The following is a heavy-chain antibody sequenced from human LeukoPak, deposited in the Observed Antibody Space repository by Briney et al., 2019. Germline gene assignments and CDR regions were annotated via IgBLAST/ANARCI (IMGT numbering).Heavy chain of an antibody. D-gene: IGHD5-12*01. CDR3: AHGLGYGDL. J-gene: IGHJ2*01. Sequence: LETLSLTCTVSGGSNYWSWIRQPPGKGLEWIAYIHYSGSPHYNPSLKSRVTLSIDTSENQLSLRLNSVTAADTAVYYCAHGLGYGDLWGRGTLVTVSS. CDR1: GGSNY. V-gene: IGHV4-59*08. CDR2: IHYSGSP.